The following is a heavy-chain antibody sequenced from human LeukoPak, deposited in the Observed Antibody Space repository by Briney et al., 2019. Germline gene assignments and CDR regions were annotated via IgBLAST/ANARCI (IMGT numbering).Heavy chain of an antibody. CDR2: IEGDGSKT. V-gene: IGHV3-7*01. CDR1: GFNFSPYW. CDR3: ARDASLYCSGDNCYWAFDL. D-gene: IGHD2-15*01. J-gene: IGHJ5*02. Sequence: GGSLRLSCAASGFNFSPYWTSWVRQAPGKGLEWVANIEGDGSKTYYVDSVKGRFTISRDNAKNSLYLQMNILRAEDTAMYYCARDASLYCSGDNCYWAFDLWGQGTLVTVSS.